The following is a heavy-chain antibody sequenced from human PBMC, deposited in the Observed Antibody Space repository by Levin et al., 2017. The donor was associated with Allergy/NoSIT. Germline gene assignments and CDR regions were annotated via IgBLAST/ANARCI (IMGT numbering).Heavy chain of an antibody. CDR2: ISSSSGTI. CDR3: ARGSVVSPWWYFDL. D-gene: IGHD3-22*01. Sequence: QPGGSLRLSCAASGFTFSSYSMSWVRQAPGKGLEWVSYISSSSGTIKYADSVKGRFTISRDNAENSLNLQINNLRDEDTAVYYCARGSVVSPWWYFDLWGRGTLVTVSS. V-gene: IGHV3-48*02. J-gene: IGHJ2*01. CDR1: GFTFSSYS.